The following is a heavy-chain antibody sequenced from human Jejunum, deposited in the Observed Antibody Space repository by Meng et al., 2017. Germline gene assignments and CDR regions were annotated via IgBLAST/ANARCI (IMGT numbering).Heavy chain of an antibody. CDR1: GGSISNNNW. Sequence: QVELQESGPGLVKPSGTLSLTCAVSGGSISNNNWWSWVRQPPGKGLEWIGEISHTGRINYNPSLKSRVTMSLDKSKNQFSLDLTSVTGADTAVYYCARDLPDPNIAATGWFDPWGQGTLVTVSS. J-gene: IGHJ5*02. D-gene: IGHD2/OR15-2a*01. V-gene: IGHV4-4*02. CDR3: ARDLPDPNIAATGWFDP. CDR2: ISHTGRI.